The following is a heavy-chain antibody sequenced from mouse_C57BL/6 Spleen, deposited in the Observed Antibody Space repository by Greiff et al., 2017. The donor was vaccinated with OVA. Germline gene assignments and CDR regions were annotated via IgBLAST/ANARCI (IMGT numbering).Heavy chain of an antibody. CDR2: INPNYGTT. D-gene: IGHD2-12*01. CDR1: GYSFTDYN. J-gene: IGHJ3*01. V-gene: IGHV1-39*01. Sequence: EVQVVESGPELVKPGASVKISCKASGYSFTDYNMNWVKQSNGKSLEWIGVINPNYGTTSYNQKFKGKATLTVDQSSSTAYMQLNSLTSEDSAVDYCSSEGYSNDVGFAYWGQGTLVTVSA. CDR3: SSEGYSNDVGFAY.